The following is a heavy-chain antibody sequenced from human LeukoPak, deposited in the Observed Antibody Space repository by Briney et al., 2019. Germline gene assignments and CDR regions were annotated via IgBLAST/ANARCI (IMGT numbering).Heavy chain of an antibody. CDR2: IWYDGSNK. CDR1: GFTFSSYG. D-gene: IGHD1-26*01. V-gene: IGHV3-33*01. Sequence: GGSLRLSCAASGFTFSSYGMHWVRQAPGKGLEWVAVIWYDGSNKYYADSVKGRFTISRDNSKNTLYLQMNSLRAEDTAVYYCARDGGSYPYYFDYWGQGTLVTVSS. J-gene: IGHJ4*02. CDR3: ARDGGSYPYYFDY.